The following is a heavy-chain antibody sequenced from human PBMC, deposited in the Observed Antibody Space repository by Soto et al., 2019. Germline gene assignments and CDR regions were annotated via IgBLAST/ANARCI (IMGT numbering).Heavy chain of an antibody. D-gene: IGHD6-13*01. CDR3: ARLQAEAGDNDRTFDY. Sequence: GESLKISCKASGYGFTSYWISSVRQMPGKGLEWMGRIDPSDSYTNYSPSFQGHVTISADKSISTAYLQWSSLKASDTAMYYCARLQAEAGDNDRTFDYWGQGNLVTVAS. CDR2: IDPSDSYT. CDR1: GYGFTSYW. V-gene: IGHV5-10-1*01. J-gene: IGHJ4*02.